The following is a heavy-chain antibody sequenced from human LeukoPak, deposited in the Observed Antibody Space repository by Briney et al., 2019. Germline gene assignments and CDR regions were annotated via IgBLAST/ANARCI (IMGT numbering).Heavy chain of an antibody. Sequence: SETLSLTCAVYGGSFSGYYWSWIRQPPGKGLEWLGEINHSGSTNYNPSLKSRVTISVDTSKNQFSLKLSSVIAADTAVYYCARGRYYYDSSGYSYYYYYMDVWGKGTTVTVSS. CDR2: INHSGST. CDR3: ARGRYYYDSSGYSYYYYYMDV. J-gene: IGHJ6*03. V-gene: IGHV4-34*01. CDR1: GGSFSGYY. D-gene: IGHD3-22*01.